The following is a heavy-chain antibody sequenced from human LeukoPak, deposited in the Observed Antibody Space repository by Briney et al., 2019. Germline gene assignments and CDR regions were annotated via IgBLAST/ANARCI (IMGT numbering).Heavy chain of an antibody. Sequence: GGSLRLSCAASGFTFSSYSMNWVRQAPGKGLEWVSSISSSSSYIYYADSVKGRFTISRDNAKNSPYLQMNSLRAEDTAVYYCASASGEGYCSGGSCPIDPWGQGTLVTVSS. J-gene: IGHJ5*02. CDR1: GFTFSSYS. V-gene: IGHV3-21*01. CDR3: ASASGEGYCSGGSCPIDP. CDR2: ISSSSSYI. D-gene: IGHD2-15*01.